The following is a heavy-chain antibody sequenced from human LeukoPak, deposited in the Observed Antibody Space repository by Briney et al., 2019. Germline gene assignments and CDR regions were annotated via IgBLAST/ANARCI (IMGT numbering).Heavy chain of an antibody. CDR2: NSSSGSTI. V-gene: IGHV3-48*03. CDR3: ARHSIAAAGLLYYYYYMDV. J-gene: IGHJ6*03. CDR1: GFTFSSYE. Sequence: GGSLRLSCAASGFTFSSYEMNWVRQAPGKGLEWVSYNSSSGSTIYYADSVKGRFTISRDNAKNSLYLQMNSLRAEDTAVYYCARHSIAAAGLLYYYYYMDVWGKGTTVTVSS. D-gene: IGHD6-13*01.